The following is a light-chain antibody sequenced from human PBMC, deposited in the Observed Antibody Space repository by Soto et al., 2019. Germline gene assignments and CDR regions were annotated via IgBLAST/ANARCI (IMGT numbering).Light chain of an antibody. CDR2: GNT. CDR3: LSFDISQSVV. CDR1: SSNIGAGYD. Sequence: QSVLTQPPSVSGAPGQRVTISCTGSSSNIGAGYDVHWYQQLPGRAPKLLIYGNTNRPSGVPDRFSGSKSGTSASLAITGLQAEDEADYYCLSFDISQSVVSGGGTKLTVL. V-gene: IGLV1-40*01. J-gene: IGLJ2*01.